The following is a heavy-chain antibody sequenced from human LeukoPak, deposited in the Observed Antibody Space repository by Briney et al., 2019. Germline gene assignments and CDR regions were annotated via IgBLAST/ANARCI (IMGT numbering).Heavy chain of an antibody. CDR3: ARDTLYYYYYMDV. Sequence: SETLSLTCTVSGYSISSGYYWGWIRQPPGKGLEWIGIIYHSGRTDYNPSLKSRVTISVDTSKNQFSLKLSSVTAADTAVYYCARDTLYYYYYMDVWGKGTTVTVSS. V-gene: IGHV4-38-2*02. D-gene: IGHD2/OR15-2a*01. J-gene: IGHJ6*03. CDR1: GYSISSGYY. CDR2: IYHSGRT.